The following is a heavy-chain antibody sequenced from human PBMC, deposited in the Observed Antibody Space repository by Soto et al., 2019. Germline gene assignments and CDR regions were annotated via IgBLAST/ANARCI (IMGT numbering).Heavy chain of an antibody. D-gene: IGHD2-2*01. CDR1: GFTCSSYW. CDR2: IKQDGSEK. J-gene: IGHJ4*02. V-gene: IGHV3-7*01. Sequence: GGSLRLSCAASGFTCSSYWMSWVRQAPGKGLEWVANIKQDGSEKYSVDSVKGRFTISRDNAKNSLYLQMNSLRAEDTAVYYCARGYCSSTSCSRAVDSWGQGALVTVSS. CDR3: ARGYCSSTSCSRAVDS.